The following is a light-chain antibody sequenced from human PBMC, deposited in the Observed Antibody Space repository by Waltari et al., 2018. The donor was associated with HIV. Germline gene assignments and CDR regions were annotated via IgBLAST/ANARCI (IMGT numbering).Light chain of an antibody. Sequence: QSVLTQPPSVSGAPGQRVTISCTGSSSNIGAGYDVHWYQQLPGTAPKLLIYANIKRPSGVPDRFSGSKSGSSASLAITWLQAEDEAHYYCQSFDSSLTTSGVIFGGGTKLTVL. J-gene: IGLJ2*01. CDR3: QSFDSSLTTSGVI. CDR1: SSNIGAGYD. CDR2: ANI. V-gene: IGLV1-40*01.